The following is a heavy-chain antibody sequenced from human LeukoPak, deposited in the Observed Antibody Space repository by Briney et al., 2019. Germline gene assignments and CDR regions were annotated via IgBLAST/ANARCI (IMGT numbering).Heavy chain of an antibody. CDR3: ARDLTYCGGDCYPREAFDI. D-gene: IGHD2-21*02. V-gene: IGHV3-48*03. CDR1: GFTFSSYE. J-gene: IGHJ3*02. Sequence: GGSLRLSCAASGFTFSSYEMNWVRQAPGKGLEWVSYISSSGSTIYYADSVKGRFTISRDNAKNSLYLQMNSLRAEDTAVYYCARDLTYCGGDCYPREAFDIWGQGTMVTVSS. CDR2: ISSSGSTI.